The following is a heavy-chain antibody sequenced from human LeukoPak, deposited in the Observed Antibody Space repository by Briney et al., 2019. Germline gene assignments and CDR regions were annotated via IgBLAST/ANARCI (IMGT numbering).Heavy chain of an antibody. Sequence: GSLRLPCAASGFTFSSYAMHWVRQAPGKGLEYVSAISSNGGSTYYANSVKGRFTISRDNSKNTLYLQMGSLRAEDMAVYYCARAGGPTDFDYWGQGTLVTVSS. CDR3: ARAGGPTDFDY. CDR1: GFTFSSYA. CDR2: ISSNGGST. V-gene: IGHV3-64*01. J-gene: IGHJ4*02. D-gene: IGHD2-8*02.